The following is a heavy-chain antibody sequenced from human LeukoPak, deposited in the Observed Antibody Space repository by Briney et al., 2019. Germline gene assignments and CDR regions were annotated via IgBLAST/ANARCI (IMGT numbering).Heavy chain of an antibody. CDR2: INHSGST. CDR1: GGSFSNYY. CDR3: ARPYCSAGNCYSNFDS. D-gene: IGHD2-15*01. Sequence: SGTLSLTCAVYGGSFSNYYWSWIRQPPGKGLEWIGEINHSGSTNYNPSLKSRVTISVDTSKKQFSLKLSSVTAADTAVYYCARPYCSAGNCYSNFDSWGQGTLVTVSS. J-gene: IGHJ4*02. V-gene: IGHV4-34*01.